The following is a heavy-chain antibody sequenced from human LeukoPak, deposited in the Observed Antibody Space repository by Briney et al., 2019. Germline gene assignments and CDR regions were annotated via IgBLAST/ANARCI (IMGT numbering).Heavy chain of an antibody. V-gene: IGHV4-59*01. CDR3: ARGLNWFTF. D-gene: IGHD3-16*01. CDR1: GDSISSYY. J-gene: IGHJ4*02. CDR2: IYYSVST. Sequence: ASETLSLTCSVSGDSISSYYWSWIRQPPGKGLEWIGYIYYSVSTNYNPSLKSRVTISVDTSKNQVSLKLTSVTAADTAVYHCARGLNWFTFWGQGTLVTVSS.